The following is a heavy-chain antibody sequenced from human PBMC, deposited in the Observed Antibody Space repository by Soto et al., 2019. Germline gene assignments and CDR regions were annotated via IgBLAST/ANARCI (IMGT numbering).Heavy chain of an antibody. Sequence: GGSLRLSCAASGFTFSSYAMSWVRQAPGKGLEWVSAISGSGGSTYYADSVKGRFTISRENSKSTVYMELNNLSAEDTAVYHCAKNKGVELATTATVDWFHPWVQGSVVTVSS. V-gene: IGHV3-23*01. CDR2: ISGSGGST. J-gene: IGHJ5*02. CDR3: AKNKGVELATTATVDWFHP. D-gene: IGHD1-1*01. CDR1: GFTFSSYA.